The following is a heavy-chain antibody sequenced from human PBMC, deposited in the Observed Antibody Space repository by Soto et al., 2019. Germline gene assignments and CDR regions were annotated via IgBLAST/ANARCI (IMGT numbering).Heavy chain of an antibody. Sequence: EVPLLESGGGLAQPGGSLRLSCAASAFTFSSYAMSWVRQAPGKGLEWVSAVSGSGDSTYYADSVKGRFTISRDNYKNTLYLQMNSLRAEDTAVYYCAKGRASDCPGCTQDYWGQGTLVTVSS. D-gene: IGHD2-21*02. CDR2: VSGSGDST. CDR1: AFTFSSYA. J-gene: IGHJ4*02. V-gene: IGHV3-23*01. CDR3: AKGRASDCPGCTQDY.